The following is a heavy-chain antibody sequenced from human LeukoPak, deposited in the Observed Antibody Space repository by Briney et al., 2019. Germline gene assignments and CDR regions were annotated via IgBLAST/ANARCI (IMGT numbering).Heavy chain of an antibody. CDR2: IYPGDSDT. D-gene: IGHD3-16*02. Sequence: GESLKISCKGSGYSFTSYWIGWVRQMPGKVLEWMGIIYPGDSDTRYSPSFQGQVTISADKSISTAYLQWSSLKASDTAMYYCARRSYVWGSYRLAHFDYWGQGTLVTVSS. V-gene: IGHV5-51*01. CDR3: ARRSYVWGSYRLAHFDY. J-gene: IGHJ4*02. CDR1: GYSFTSYW.